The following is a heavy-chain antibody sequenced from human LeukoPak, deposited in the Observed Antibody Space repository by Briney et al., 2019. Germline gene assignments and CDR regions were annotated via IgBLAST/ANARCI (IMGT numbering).Heavy chain of an antibody. D-gene: IGHD3-16*01. J-gene: IGHJ4*02. CDR2: ISGSGGST. V-gene: IGHV3-23*01. CDR3: AKEYYDYLWGSYRDY. Sequence: PGGSLRLSCAASGFTFSSYWMSWVRQAPGKGLEWVSAISGSGGSTYYADSVKGRFTISRDNSKNTLYLQMNSLRAEDTAVYYCAKEYYDYLWGSYRDYWGQGTLVTVSS. CDR1: GFTFSSYW.